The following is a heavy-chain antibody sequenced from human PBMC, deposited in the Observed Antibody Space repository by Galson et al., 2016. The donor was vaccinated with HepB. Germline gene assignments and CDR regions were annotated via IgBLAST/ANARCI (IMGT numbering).Heavy chain of an antibody. J-gene: IGHJ1*01. CDR2: ISYDASKK. Sequence: SLRLSCAASGFTFGGYGMHWVRQAPGKGLEWVAVISYDASKKHYADSVKGRFTISRDKSKNTLYLQMNSLRAEDTAVYYCAKSPLMFFGELLGYFQHWGQGTLVTVSS. CDR3: AKSPLMFFGELLGYFQH. V-gene: IGHV3-30*18. D-gene: IGHD3-10*01. CDR1: GFTFGGYG.